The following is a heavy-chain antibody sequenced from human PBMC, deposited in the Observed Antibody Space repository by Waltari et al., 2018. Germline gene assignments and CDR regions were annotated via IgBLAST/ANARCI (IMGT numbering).Heavy chain of an antibody. D-gene: IGHD3-10*01. V-gene: IGHV3-30*04. CDR1: GFTFSSYA. CDR3: ARDSDRFGDPYYFDY. J-gene: IGHJ4*02. Sequence: LSCAASGFTFSSYAMHWVRQAPGKGLEWVAVISYDGSNKYYADSVKGRFTITRDNSKNTLYLQMNSLRDEEPAVYYCARDSDRFGDPYYFDYWGQGTLVTVAS. CDR2: ISYDGSNK.